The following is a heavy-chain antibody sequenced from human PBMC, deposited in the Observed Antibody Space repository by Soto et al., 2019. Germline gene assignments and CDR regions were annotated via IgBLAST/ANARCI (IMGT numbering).Heavy chain of an antibody. V-gene: IGHV4-39*01. CDR1: GGSISSSSYY. CDR2: IYYSGST. J-gene: IGHJ4*02. CDR3: ARRNVGHYYDFWSGYYTVMGGFDY. Sequence: QLQLQESGPGLVKPSETLSLTCTVSGGSISSSSYYWGWIRQPPGKGLEWIGSIYYSGSTYYNPSLKSRVTISVDTSKNQFSLKLSSVTAADTAVYYCARRNVGHYYDFWSGYYTVMGGFDYWGQGTLVTVSS. D-gene: IGHD3-3*01.